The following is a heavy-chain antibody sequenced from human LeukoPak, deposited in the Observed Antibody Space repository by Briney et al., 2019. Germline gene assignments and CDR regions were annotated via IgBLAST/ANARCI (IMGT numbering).Heavy chain of an antibody. V-gene: IGHV4-59*01. CDR1: GGSITSDY. D-gene: IGHD3-10*01. CDR3: ARGGYYGSGNDFRFDP. J-gene: IGHJ5*02. Sequence: PSETLSLTCTVSGGSITSDYWSWLRQPPGKGLEWIGYIYYSGSTNYKPSLKSRVTISVDTSKNQFSLKLSSVTAADTAVYYCARGGYYGSGNDFRFDPWGQGTLVTVSS. CDR2: IYYSGST.